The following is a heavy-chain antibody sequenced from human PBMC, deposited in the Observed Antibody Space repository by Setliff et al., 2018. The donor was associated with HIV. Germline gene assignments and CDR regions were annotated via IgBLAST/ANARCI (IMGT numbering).Heavy chain of an antibody. D-gene: IGHD1-26*01. V-gene: IGHV3-7*05. CDR2: IKQDGSEK. CDR3: ATDCAVVGGTGSLDS. J-gene: IGHJ4*02. CDR1: GFTFSTYW. Sequence: PGGSLRLSCAASGFTFSTYWMSWVRQAPGKGLEWVANIKQDGSEKNYMVSVKGRFTISRDNAKNSLYLQMNSLRVEDTAVYYCATDCAVVGGTGSLDSWGQGTLVTVSS.